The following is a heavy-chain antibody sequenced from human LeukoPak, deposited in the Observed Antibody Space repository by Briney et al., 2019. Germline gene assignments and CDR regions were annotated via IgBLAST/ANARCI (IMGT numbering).Heavy chain of an antibody. CDR2: IHYSEST. D-gene: IGHD3-3*01. CDR1: GDSIRSYY. J-gene: IGHJ4*02. V-gene: IGHV4-59*12. CDR3: GRGPRVRSGYSIDY. Sequence: SETLSLTCTVSGDSIRSYYWSWIRQPPGKGLEWIGNIHYSESTKYNSSLKSRVTISVTTSNNQFSLRVTSLTAADTAVYYCGRGPRVRSGYSIDYWGQGTVVSVSS.